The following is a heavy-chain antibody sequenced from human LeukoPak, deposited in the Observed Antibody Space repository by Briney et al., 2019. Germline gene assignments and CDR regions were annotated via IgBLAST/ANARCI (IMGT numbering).Heavy chain of an antibody. D-gene: IGHD1-1*01. Sequence: ASVTVSCKVSGYTLTELSMHWVRQAPGKGHEWMGGFDPEDGETIYAQKFQGRVTMTEDTSTDTAYMELSSLRSEDTAVYYCATAGLERWFDPWGQGTLVTVSS. J-gene: IGHJ5*02. CDR1: GYTLTELS. CDR2: FDPEDGET. CDR3: ATAGLERWFDP. V-gene: IGHV1-24*01.